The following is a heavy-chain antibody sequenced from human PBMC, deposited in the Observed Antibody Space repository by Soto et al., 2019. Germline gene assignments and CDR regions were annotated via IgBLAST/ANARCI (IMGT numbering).Heavy chain of an antibody. CDR2: IYYSGST. CDR1: GGSVSSGSYY. D-gene: IGHD6-19*01. Sequence: PSETLSLTCTVSGGSVSSGSYYWSWIRQPPGKGLEWIGYIYYSGSTNYNPSLRSRVTISVDTSKNQFSLKLSSVTAANTAVYYCARRAVAGTTGVWFDPWGQGTLVTVSS. V-gene: IGHV4-61*01. CDR3: ARRAVAGTTGVWFDP. J-gene: IGHJ5*02.